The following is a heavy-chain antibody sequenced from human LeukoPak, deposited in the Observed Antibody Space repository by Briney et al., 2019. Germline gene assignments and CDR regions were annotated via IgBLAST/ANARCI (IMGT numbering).Heavy chain of an antibody. CDR3: ARDCSSTSWIDFYYYYYMDV. CDR2: IKQDGSEK. CDR1: GFTFSSYW. J-gene: IGHJ6*03. Sequence: GGSLRLSCAASGFTFSSYWMHWVRQAPGKGLEWAANIKQDGSEKYYVDSVKGRFTISRDNAKNSLYLQMNSLRAEDTAVYYCARDCSSTSWIDFYYYYYMDVWGKGTTVTVSS. V-gene: IGHV3-7*01. D-gene: IGHD2-2*01.